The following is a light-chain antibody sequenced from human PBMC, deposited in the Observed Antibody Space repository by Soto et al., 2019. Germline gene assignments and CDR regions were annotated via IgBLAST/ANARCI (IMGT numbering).Light chain of an antibody. CDR1: QSVSNSY. J-gene: IGKJ2*01. Sequence: EIVLTQSPGTLSLSPGERATLSCRASQSVSNSYLAWYQQKPGQAPRLLIYGASSRAAGIPDMFSGSGSGTDFTLTIRRLEPEDFAVYYCQQYGSQPKTVGQGNKLEIK. CDR3: QQYGSQPKT. V-gene: IGKV3-20*01. CDR2: GAS.